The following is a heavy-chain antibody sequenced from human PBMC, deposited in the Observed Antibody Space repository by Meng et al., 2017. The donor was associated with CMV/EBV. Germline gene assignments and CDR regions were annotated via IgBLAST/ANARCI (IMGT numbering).Heavy chain of an antibody. J-gene: IGHJ6*02. V-gene: IGHV1-46*01. CDR3: ARGLIAARPIYDGMDV. D-gene: IGHD6-6*01. CDR1: GYTFTSYY. CDR2: INPSGGST. Sequence: ASVQVSCKASGYTFTSYYMHWVRQAPGQGLEWMGIINPSGGSTSYAQKFQGRVTMTRDTSTSTVYMELSSLRAEDTAVYYCARGLIAARPIYDGMDVWGQGTTVTVSS.